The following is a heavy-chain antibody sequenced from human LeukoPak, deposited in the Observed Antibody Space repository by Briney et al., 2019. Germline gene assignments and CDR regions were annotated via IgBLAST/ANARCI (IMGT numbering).Heavy chain of an antibody. J-gene: IGHJ2*01. CDR1: GFTFSAYA. Sequence: PGGSLRLSCAASGFTFSAYAMSRVRQAPGKGLEWVSAISRSGSSTDYADSVKGRFTISRDNSKNTLHLQMNSLRPEDTAVYYCAKGGDILTGYYLYWYFDLWGRGTLVTVSS. CDR3: AKGGDILTGYYLYWYFDL. V-gene: IGHV3-23*01. D-gene: IGHD3-9*01. CDR2: ISRSGSST.